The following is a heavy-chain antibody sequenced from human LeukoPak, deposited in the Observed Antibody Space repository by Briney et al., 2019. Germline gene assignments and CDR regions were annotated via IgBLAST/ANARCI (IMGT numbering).Heavy chain of an antibody. Sequence: GGSLRLSCAASGFIFTSYAMHWVRQAPGKGLEWVAVISYDGSNKYYADSVKGRFTISRDNSKNTLSLQMNSLRAEDTAVYYCARDGLTQTGENWFDPWGQGTLVTVSS. V-gene: IGHV3-30-3*01. CDR3: ARDGLTQTGENWFDP. D-gene: IGHD1-1*01. J-gene: IGHJ5*02. CDR2: ISYDGSNK. CDR1: GFIFTSYA.